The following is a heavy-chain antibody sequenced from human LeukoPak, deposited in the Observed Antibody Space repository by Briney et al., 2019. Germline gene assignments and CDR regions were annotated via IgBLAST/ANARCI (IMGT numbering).Heavy chain of an antibody. Sequence: ASVKVSCKASGYTFTSYGISWVRQAPGQRLEWMGWINAGNGNTKYSQEFQGRVTITRDTSASTAYMKLSSLRSEDMAVYYCARGHRIVGATWSQFDPWGQGTLVTVSS. J-gene: IGHJ5*02. CDR3: ARGHRIVGATWSQFDP. CDR1: GYTFTSYG. CDR2: INAGNGNT. D-gene: IGHD1-26*01. V-gene: IGHV1-3*03.